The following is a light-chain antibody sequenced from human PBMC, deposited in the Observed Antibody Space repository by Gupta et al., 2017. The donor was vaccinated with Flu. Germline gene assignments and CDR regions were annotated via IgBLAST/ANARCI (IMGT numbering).Light chain of an antibody. V-gene: IGLV6-57*01. CDR2: RGD. CDR3: QSYDGANWV. CDR1: SGDVASAH. Sequence: TVTIACTRSSGDVASAHVHWLQQRPGSSPTTVIYRGDERPSGVPARFSGSIDTSSNSASLVSSELMTEDEAEYYCQSYDGANWVFGGGTKLTVL. J-gene: IGLJ3*02.